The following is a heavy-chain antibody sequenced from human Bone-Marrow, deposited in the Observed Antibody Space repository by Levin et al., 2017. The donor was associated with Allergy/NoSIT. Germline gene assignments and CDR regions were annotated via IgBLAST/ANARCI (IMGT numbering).Heavy chain of an antibody. CDR1: GFSFGISW. Sequence: GESLKISCAASGFSFGISWMGWVRQAPGKGLECVANINQDGSEKYYLDSVEGRFSISRDNAKNSRYLQMNSLRAEDTAVYHCARHGSGRTFDFWGQGALVTVSS. CDR3: ARHGSGRTFDF. CDR2: INQDGSEK. D-gene: IGHD3-10*01. J-gene: IGHJ4*02. V-gene: IGHV3-7*01.